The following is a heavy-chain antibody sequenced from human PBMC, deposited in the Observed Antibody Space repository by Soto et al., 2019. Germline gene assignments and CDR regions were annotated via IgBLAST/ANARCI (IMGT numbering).Heavy chain of an antibody. CDR3: ARGEIGYCSGGSCYNSIDAEYFQH. J-gene: IGHJ1*01. CDR2: ISYDGSNK. CDR1: GFTFSSYA. Sequence: GGSLRLSCAASGFTFSSYAMHWVRQAPGKGLEWVAVISYDGSNKYYADSVKGRFTISRDNFKNTLYLQMNSLRAEDTAVYYCARGEIGYCSGGSCYNSIDAEYFQHWGQGTLVTVSS. V-gene: IGHV3-30-3*01. D-gene: IGHD2-15*01.